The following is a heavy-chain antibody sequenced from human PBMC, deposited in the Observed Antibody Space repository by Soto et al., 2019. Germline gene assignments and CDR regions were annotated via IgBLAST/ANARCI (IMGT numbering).Heavy chain of an antibody. CDR1: GFTFSSYS. D-gene: IGHD5-18*01. V-gene: IGHV3-21*01. CDR2: ISSSSSYI. Sequence: PGGSLRLSCAASGFTFSSYSMNWVRQAPGKGLEWVSSISSSSSYIYYADSVKGRFTISRDNAKNSLYLQMNSLRAEDTAVYYCARDLSGRAMAYYYYYGMDVWGQGTTVTVSS. J-gene: IGHJ6*02. CDR3: ARDLSGRAMAYYYYYGMDV.